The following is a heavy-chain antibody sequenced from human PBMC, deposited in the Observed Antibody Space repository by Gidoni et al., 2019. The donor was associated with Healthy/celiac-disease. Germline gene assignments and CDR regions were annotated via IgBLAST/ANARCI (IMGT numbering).Heavy chain of an antibody. CDR1: GFTFSSYG. CDR2: ISYDGSNK. V-gene: IGHV3-30*18. Sequence: QVQLVESGGGVVQPGRSLRLSCAASGFTFSSYGMHWFRQAPGKGLEWVAVISYDGSNKYYADSVKGRFTISRDNSKNTLYLQMNSLRAEDTAVYYCAKDREDYGGNSGLSDYWGQGTLVTVSS. D-gene: IGHD4-17*01. CDR3: AKDREDYGGNSGLSDY. J-gene: IGHJ4*02.